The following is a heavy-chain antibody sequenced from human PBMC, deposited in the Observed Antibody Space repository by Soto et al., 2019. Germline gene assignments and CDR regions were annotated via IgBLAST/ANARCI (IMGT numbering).Heavy chain of an antibody. CDR1: GYTFTGYY. J-gene: IGHJ5*02. Sequence: ASVKVSCKASGYTFTGYYMHWVRQAPGQGLEWMGWINPNSGGTNYAQKFQGWVTMTRDTSISTAYMELSRLRSDDTAVYYCARGPPYYDILTGYYNQPRNWFDPWGQGTLVTGSS. CDR2: INPNSGGT. CDR3: ARGPPYYDILTGYYNQPRNWFDP. V-gene: IGHV1-2*04. D-gene: IGHD3-9*01.